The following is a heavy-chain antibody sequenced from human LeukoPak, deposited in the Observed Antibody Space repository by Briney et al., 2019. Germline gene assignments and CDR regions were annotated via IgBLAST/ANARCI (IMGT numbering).Heavy chain of an antibody. J-gene: IGHJ4*02. Sequence: GGSLRLSCAASGFTVSSNYMSWVRQAPGKGLEWVSVIYSGGSTYYADSVKGRFTTSRDNSKNTLYLQMNSLRAEDTAVYYCARGTRIFGVVGLLDYWGQGTLVTVSS. V-gene: IGHV3-53*01. CDR1: GFTVSSNY. D-gene: IGHD3-3*01. CDR3: ARGTRIFGVVGLLDY. CDR2: IYSGGST.